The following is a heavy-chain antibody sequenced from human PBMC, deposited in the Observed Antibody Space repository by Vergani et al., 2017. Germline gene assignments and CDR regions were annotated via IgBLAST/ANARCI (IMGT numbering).Heavy chain of an antibody. D-gene: IGHD6-19*01. CDR3: ARRRPCSGWTPGDFDD. J-gene: IGHJ4*02. Sequence: QLQLQQSGPGLVKPSETLFLTCTVSADSISSGSYYWGLIRHPPGKSLELIGSIYYSGLTYYYPSLKSRVDISSDTSTNQFSLKVTAVTAADTALYFFARRRPCSGWTPGDFDDWGQGILVTVSS. CDR1: ADSISSGSYY. CDR2: IYYSGLT. V-gene: IGHV4-39*01.